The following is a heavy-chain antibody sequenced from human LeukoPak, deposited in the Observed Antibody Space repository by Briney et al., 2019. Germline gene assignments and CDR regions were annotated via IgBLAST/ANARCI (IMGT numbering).Heavy chain of an antibody. CDR3: AKDPAYCGGDCYSSLLYFDY. CDR1: GFAFSSYA. CDR2: ISGSGGST. D-gene: IGHD2-21*02. V-gene: IGHV3-23*01. Sequence: GGSLRLSCAASGFAFSSYAMSWVRQAPGKGLEWVSAISGSGGSTYYADSVKGRFTISRDNSKNTLYLQMNSLRAEDTAVYYCAKDPAYCGGDCYSSLLYFDYWGQGTLVTVSS. J-gene: IGHJ4*02.